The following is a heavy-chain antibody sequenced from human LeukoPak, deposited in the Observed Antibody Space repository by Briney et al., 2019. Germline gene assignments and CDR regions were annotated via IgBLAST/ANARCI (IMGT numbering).Heavy chain of an antibody. V-gene: IGHV4-34*01. J-gene: IGHJ4*02. Sequence: PSETLSLTCAVYGGSFSGYYWSWIRQPPGKGLEWIGEINHSGSTNYNPSLKSRVTISVDTSKNQFSLKLSSVTAADTAVYYCARGPLQLGYCSSTSCYLPIDYWGQGTLVTVSS. CDR2: INHSGST. CDR1: GGSFSGYY. CDR3: ARGPLQLGYCSSTSCYLPIDY. D-gene: IGHD2-2*01.